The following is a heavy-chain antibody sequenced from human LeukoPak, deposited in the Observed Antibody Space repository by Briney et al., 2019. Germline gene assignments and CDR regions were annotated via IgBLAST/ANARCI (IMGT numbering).Heavy chain of an antibody. CDR1: GFTFDDYG. CDR3: ARGRTYYYDSSGLH. Sequence: GGSLRLSCAASGFTFDDYGMSWVRQAPGKGLEWVSGINWNGSSTGYAAFVKGRFTISRDNAKNSLYLQMNSLRAEDTAVYYCARGRTYYYDSSGLHWGQGTLVTVSS. V-gene: IGHV3-20*04. D-gene: IGHD3-22*01. J-gene: IGHJ4*02. CDR2: INWNGSST.